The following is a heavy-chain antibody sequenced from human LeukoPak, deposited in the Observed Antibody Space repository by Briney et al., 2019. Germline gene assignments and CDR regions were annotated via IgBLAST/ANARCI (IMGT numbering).Heavy chain of an antibody. D-gene: IGHD3-10*01. CDR3: ARGVRFGETDAFDV. CDR1: GGSISSDDYY. V-gene: IGHV4-31*03. Sequence: SETLSLTCTVSGGSISSDDYYWNWIRQHPGKGLEWIGYVYYRGSTYYRSSLKSRVMILVDTSKNQFSLKLSSVTAADTAVYYCARGVRFGETDAFDVWGQGTMVTVSS. J-gene: IGHJ3*01. CDR2: VYYRGST.